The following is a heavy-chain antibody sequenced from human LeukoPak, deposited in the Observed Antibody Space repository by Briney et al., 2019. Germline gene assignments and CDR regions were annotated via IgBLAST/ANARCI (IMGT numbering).Heavy chain of an antibody. CDR2: INPNSGGT. Sequence: ASVKVSCKASGYTFTGYYMHWVRQAPGQGLEWMGWINPNSGGTNYAQKFQGRVTMTRDTSISTAYMELRRLRSDDTAVYYCARDRYSSSGGSVGDYRGQGTLVTVSS. CDR1: GYTFTGYY. V-gene: IGHV1-2*02. J-gene: IGHJ4*02. CDR3: ARDRYSSSGGSVGDY. D-gene: IGHD6-6*01.